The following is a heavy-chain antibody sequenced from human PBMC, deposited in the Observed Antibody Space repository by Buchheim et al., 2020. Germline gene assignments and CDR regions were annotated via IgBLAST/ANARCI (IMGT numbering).Heavy chain of an antibody. J-gene: IGHJ4*02. CDR3: ARALQGYYYDSSGYYPFDY. Sequence: QLQLQESGSGLVKPSQPLSLTCAVSGGSISSGGYSWRWIRQPPGKGLEWIGYIYHSGSTYYTPSLKSRVTISVDRSKHQFSLKLSSVTAADTAVYYCARALQGYYYDSSGYYPFDYGGQGTL. CDR2: IYHSGST. V-gene: IGHV4-30-2*01. CDR1: GGSISSGGYS. D-gene: IGHD3-22*01.